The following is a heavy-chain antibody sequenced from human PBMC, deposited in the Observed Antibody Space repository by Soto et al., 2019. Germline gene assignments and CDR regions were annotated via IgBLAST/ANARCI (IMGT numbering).Heavy chain of an antibody. D-gene: IGHD1-26*01. J-gene: IGHJ4*02. V-gene: IGHV1-18*01. CDR3: ARDRGVGATRDY. CDR2: ISAYNGNT. CDR1: GYTFTSYG. Sequence: QVQLVQSGAEVKKPGASVKVSCKASGYTFTSYGISWVRQAPGQGLEWMGWISAYNGNTNYAQKLQGRVTMTTDTSASTVDIERKSLRSDDTAVDYWARDRGVGATRDYWGQGTLVTVSS.